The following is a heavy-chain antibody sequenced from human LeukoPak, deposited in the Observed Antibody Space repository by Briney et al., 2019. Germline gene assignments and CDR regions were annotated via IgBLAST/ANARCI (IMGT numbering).Heavy chain of an antibody. J-gene: IGHJ3*02. D-gene: IGHD3-3*01. CDR3: ARVLNYDFWSGYPVGTGAFDI. Sequence: TASETLSLTCTVSGGSISSGSYYWSWIRQPAGKRLEWIGRIYTRGSTNYNPSLKSRVTISVDTSKNQFSLKLSSVTAADTAVYYCARVLNYDFWSGYPVGTGAFDIWGQGTMVTVSS. CDR1: GGSISSGSYY. V-gene: IGHV4-61*02. CDR2: IYTRGST.